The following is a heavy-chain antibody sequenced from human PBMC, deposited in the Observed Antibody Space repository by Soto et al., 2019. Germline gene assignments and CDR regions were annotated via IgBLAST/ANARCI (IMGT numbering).Heavy chain of an antibody. D-gene: IGHD1-20*01. V-gene: IGHV3-53*01. CDR1: GFIVSSNY. CDR3: ARGISGTDYYYYGMDV. J-gene: IGHJ6*02. Sequence: GGSLRLSCVASGFIVSSNYMTWVRQAPGRGLEWVSGIYSAGSTYYADSVKGRFTISRDNSKNTLNLQMNSLRAEDTAVYYCARGISGTDYYYYGMDVWGQGTTVTVSS. CDR2: IYSAGST.